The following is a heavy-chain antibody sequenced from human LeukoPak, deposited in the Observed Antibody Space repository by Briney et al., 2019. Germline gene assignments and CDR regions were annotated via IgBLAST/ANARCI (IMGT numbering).Heavy chain of an antibody. CDR1: GGSISRYY. Sequence: SETLSLTCTVSGGSISRYYWSWIRQPAGKGLEWIGRIYTSGSTNYNPSLKSRVTMSVDTSKNQFSLKLSSVTAADTAVYYCAREVEGKVVPASNWFDPWGQGTLVTVSS. CDR2: IYTSGST. J-gene: IGHJ5*02. V-gene: IGHV4-4*07. D-gene: IGHD2-2*01. CDR3: AREVEGKVVPASNWFDP.